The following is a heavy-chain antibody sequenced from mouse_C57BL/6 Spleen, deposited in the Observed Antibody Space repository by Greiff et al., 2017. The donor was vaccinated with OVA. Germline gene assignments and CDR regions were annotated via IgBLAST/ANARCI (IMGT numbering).Heavy chain of an antibody. D-gene: IGHD3-2*02. CDR2: IYPGSGST. Sequence: QVQLQQPGAELVKPGASVKMSCKASGYTFTSYWITWVKQRPGQGLEWIGDIYPGSGSTNYNEKFTSKATLTVDTSSSTAYMQRSSLTSEDSAVYYCARGATAQATLAYWGQGTLVTVSA. J-gene: IGHJ3*01. CDR3: ARGATAQATLAY. V-gene: IGHV1-55*01. CDR1: GYTFTSYW.